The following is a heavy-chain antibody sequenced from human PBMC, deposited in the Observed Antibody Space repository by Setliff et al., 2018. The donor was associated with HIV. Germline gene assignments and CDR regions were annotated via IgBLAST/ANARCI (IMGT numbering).Heavy chain of an antibody. CDR3: ARDQVFGSWCWFDP. Sequence: SETLSLTCTVSGGSISSSSYYWGWIRQPPGKGLEWIGSIYYNGNTYYNPSLKSRVTISVDTSKNQFSLKVSSVTAADTAIYYCARDQVFGSWCWFDPWGQGTLVTSPQ. CDR2: IYYNGNT. D-gene: IGHD6-13*01. CDR1: GGSISSSSYY. V-gene: IGHV4-39*07. J-gene: IGHJ5*02.